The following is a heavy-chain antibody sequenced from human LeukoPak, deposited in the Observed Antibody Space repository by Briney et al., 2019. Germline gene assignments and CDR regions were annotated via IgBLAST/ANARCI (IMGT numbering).Heavy chain of an antibody. V-gene: IGHV3-30*03. CDR2: ISYDGSNK. CDR1: GFTFSSYG. CDR3: ARGEPQVDY. J-gene: IGHJ4*02. Sequence: GGSLRLSCAASGFTFSSYGMHWVRQAPGKGLEWVAVISYDGSNKYYADSVKGRFTISRDNSKNTLYLQMNSLRAEDTAVYYCARGEPQVDYWGQGTLVTVSS.